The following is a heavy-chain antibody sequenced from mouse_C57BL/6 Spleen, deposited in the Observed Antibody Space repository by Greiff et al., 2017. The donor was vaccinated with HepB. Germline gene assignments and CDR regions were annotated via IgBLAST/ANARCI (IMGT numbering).Heavy chain of an antibody. Sequence: EVKLVESGGGLVQPGGSLSLSCAASGFTFTDYYMSWVRQPPGKALEWLGFIRNKANGYTTEYSASVKGRFTISRDNSQSILYLQMNALRAEDSATYYCARYDDYVPFAYWGQGTLVTVSA. CDR3: ARYDDYVPFAY. CDR2: IRNKANGYTT. J-gene: IGHJ3*01. D-gene: IGHD2-4*01. V-gene: IGHV7-3*01. CDR1: GFTFTDYY.